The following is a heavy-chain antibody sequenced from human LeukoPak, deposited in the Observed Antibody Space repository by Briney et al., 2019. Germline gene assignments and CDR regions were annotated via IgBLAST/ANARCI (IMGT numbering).Heavy chain of an antibody. CDR3: ARDPAMVFFDY. D-gene: IGHD5-18*01. J-gene: IGHJ4*02. Sequence: PSETLSLTCTVSGGSISSSSYYWGWIRRPPGKGLEWIGSIYYSGSTYYNPSLKSRVTISVDTSKNQFSLKLSSVTAADTAVYYCARDPAMVFFDYWGQGTLVTVSS. V-gene: IGHV4-39*02. CDR2: IYYSGST. CDR1: GGSISSSSYY.